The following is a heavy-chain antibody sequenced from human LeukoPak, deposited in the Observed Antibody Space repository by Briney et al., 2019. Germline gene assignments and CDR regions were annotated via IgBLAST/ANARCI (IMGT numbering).Heavy chain of an antibody. CDR3: ARDGGRFSFGFGY. CDR1: GGSISSYY. D-gene: IGHD5-18*01. J-gene: IGHJ4*02. V-gene: IGHV4-59*01. CDR2: VFYSGST. Sequence: SETLSLTCTVSGGSISSYYWNWLRQPPGKGLEWIGYVFYSGSTNYNPSLKSRVTISVDTSKNQFTLKLSSVTPADTAVYYCARDGGRFSFGFGYWGQGTLVTVSS.